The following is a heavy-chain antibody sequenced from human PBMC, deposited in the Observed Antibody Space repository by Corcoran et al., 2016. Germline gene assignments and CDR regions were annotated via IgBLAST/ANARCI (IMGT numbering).Heavy chain of an antibody. CDR1: GGSISSYY. J-gene: IGHJ4*02. V-gene: IGHV4-59*01. CDR2: IYYSGST. CDR3: ASTRDGYYFDY. D-gene: IGHD3-10*01. Sequence: QVQLQESGPGLVKPSETLSLTCTVSGGSISSYYWSWIRQPPGKGLEWIGYIYYSGSTNYNPYLKSRVTITVDTSKNQFSLKRSSVTAADPAGYYCASTRDGYYFDYWGQGTLVTVSS.